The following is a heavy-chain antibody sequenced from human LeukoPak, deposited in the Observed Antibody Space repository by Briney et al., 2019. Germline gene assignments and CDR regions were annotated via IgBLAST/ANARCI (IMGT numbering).Heavy chain of an antibody. D-gene: IGHD6-6*01. J-gene: IGHJ4*02. Sequence: PGGSLRLSCAASGFTFSGHWMSWVRQAPGKGLEWVANINQGGSDKYYVDSVKGRFTISRDNANNLLYLQMNSLRGEDTAVYYCTRDRSRGKDDWGQGTLVTVSS. V-gene: IGHV3-7*01. CDR1: GFTFSGHW. CDR3: TRDRSRGKDD. CDR2: INQGGSDK.